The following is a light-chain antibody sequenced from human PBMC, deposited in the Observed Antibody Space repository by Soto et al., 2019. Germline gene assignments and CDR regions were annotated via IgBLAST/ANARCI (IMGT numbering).Light chain of an antibody. J-gene: IGKJ1*01. Sequence: IVLTQSPGTLSLSPGERATLSWSASQSVSSSYLAWYQQKPGQAPRLLIHDASSRATGISDRFTGSGSGTDFTLTITTLEPEDFAVYYCQQYGSSPRTFGLGTKVDI. V-gene: IGKV3-20*01. CDR1: QSVSSSY. CDR3: QQYGSSPRT. CDR2: DAS.